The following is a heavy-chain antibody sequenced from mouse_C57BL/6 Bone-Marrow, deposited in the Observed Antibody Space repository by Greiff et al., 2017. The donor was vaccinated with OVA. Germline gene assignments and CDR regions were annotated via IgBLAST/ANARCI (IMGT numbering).Heavy chain of an antibody. CDR3: VRQNYGSYWYCDV. CDR1: GFSFNTYA. Sequence: EVKLMESGGGLVQPKGSLKLSCAASGFSFNTYAMNWVRQAPGKGLEWVARIRSKSNNYATYYADSVKDRFTISRDDSESMLYLQMNNLKTEDTAMYYGVRQNYGSYWYCDVWGTGTTVTVSS. D-gene: IGHD1-1*01. J-gene: IGHJ1*03. V-gene: IGHV10-1*01. CDR2: IRSKSNNYAT.